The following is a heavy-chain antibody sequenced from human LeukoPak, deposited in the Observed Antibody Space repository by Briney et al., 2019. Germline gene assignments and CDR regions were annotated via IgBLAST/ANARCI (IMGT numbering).Heavy chain of an antibody. V-gene: IGHV4-59*08. CDR1: GGPMSADH. Sequence: SETLSLTCTVSGGPMSADHWNWIRQPPGKGLEWIGYVYYCGNTNYNPSLKSRVTISIDTSKNQFSLKLRSVTAADTAVYYCARRNDFGIWGQGTMVTVSS. CDR3: ARRNDFGI. J-gene: IGHJ3*02. CDR2: VYYCGNT.